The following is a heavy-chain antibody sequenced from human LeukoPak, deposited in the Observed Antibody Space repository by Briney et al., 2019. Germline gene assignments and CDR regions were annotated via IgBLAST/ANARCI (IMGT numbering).Heavy chain of an antibody. CDR2: IKQDGSEK. Sequence: GGSLRLSCAASGFTFSSYWMSWVRQAPGKGLEWVANIKQDGSEKYYVDSVKGRFTISRDNAKNSLYLQMNSLRAEDTAVYYCARGYYYGSGSYYAYYYYYMDVWGKGTTVTISS. CDR1: GFTFSSYW. D-gene: IGHD3-10*01. J-gene: IGHJ6*03. CDR3: ARGYYYGSGSYYAYYYYYMDV. V-gene: IGHV3-7*01.